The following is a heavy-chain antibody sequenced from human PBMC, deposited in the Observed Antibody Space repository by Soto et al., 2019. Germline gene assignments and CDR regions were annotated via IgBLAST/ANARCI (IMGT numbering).Heavy chain of an antibody. J-gene: IGHJ6*02. V-gene: IGHV3-23*01. Sequence: GSLRLSCAASGFTFSSYAMSWVRQAPGKGLEWVSAISGSGGSTYYADSVKGRFTISRDNSKNTLYLQMNSLRAEDTAVYYCARKLLGYCSSTSCSTGYYYYYGMDVWGQGTTVTVSS. D-gene: IGHD2-2*01. CDR3: ARKLLGYCSSTSCSTGYYYYYGMDV. CDR2: ISGSGGST. CDR1: GFTFSSYA.